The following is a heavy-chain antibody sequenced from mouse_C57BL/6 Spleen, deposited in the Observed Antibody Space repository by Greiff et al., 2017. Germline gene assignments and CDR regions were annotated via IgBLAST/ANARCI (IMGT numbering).Heavy chain of an antibody. D-gene: IGHD2-1*01. Sequence: VKLQQSGPELVKPGASVKISCKASGYAFSSSWMTWVKQRPGKGFEWIGRIYPGDGDTNYNGKFKGKATLTADKSSSTAYMQLSSLTSEDSSVYFCASYYGNYEWFAYWGQGTLVTVSA. V-gene: IGHV1-82*01. CDR3: ASYYGNYEWFAY. CDR2: IYPGDGDT. J-gene: IGHJ3*01. CDR1: GYAFSSSW.